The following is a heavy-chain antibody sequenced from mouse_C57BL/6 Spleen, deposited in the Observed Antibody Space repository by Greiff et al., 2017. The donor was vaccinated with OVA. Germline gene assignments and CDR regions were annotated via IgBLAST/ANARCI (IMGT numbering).Heavy chain of an antibody. CDR3: ARDREAYYFDY. D-gene: IGHD3-3*01. CDR2: ISDGGSYT. CDR1: GFTFSSYA. J-gene: IGHJ2*01. V-gene: IGHV5-4*01. Sequence: EVKVEESGGGLVKPGGSLKLSCAASGFTFSSYAMSWVRQTPEKRLEWVATISDGGSYTYYPDNVKGRFTISRDNAKNNLYLQMSHLKSEDTAMYYCARDREAYYFDYWGQGTTLTVSS.